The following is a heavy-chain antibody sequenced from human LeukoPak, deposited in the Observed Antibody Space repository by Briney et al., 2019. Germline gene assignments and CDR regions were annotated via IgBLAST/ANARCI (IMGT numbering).Heavy chain of an antibody. J-gene: IGHJ4*02. D-gene: IGHD3-22*01. CDR2: ISYDGSNK. V-gene: IGHV3-30-3*01. Sequence: GRSLRLSCAASGFTFSSYAMHWVRRAPGKGLEWVAGISYDGSNKYYAHSVKGRFTISRENSKNTLYLQMNSLRAEDTAVYYCARDTAMIVVVIGFDYWGQGTLVTVSS. CDR3: ARDTAMIVVVIGFDY. CDR1: GFTFSSYA.